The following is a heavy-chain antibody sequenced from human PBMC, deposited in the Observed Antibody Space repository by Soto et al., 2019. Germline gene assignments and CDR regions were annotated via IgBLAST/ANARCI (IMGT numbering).Heavy chain of an antibody. CDR2: ISGSGGST. D-gene: IGHD2-2*01. J-gene: IGHJ6*02. Sequence: PGGSLRLSCAASGFTFSSYAMSRVRQAPGKGLEWVSAISGSGGSTYYADSVKGRFTISRDNSKNTLYLQMNSLRAEDTAVYYCAKDVRAAPRRVXPAAIMGGYYYYYGMDVWGQGTTVTVSS. V-gene: IGHV3-23*01. CDR3: AKDVRAAPRRVXPAAIMGGYYYYYGMDV. CDR1: GFTFSSYA.